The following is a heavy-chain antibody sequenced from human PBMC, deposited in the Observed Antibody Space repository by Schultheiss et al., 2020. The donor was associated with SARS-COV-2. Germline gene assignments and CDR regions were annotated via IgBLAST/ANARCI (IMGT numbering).Heavy chain of an antibody. CDR2: IKQDGSEK. V-gene: IGHV3-7*01. J-gene: IGHJ6*02. CDR3: ARESTYYYYYGMDV. Sequence: GESLKISCAASGFTFSSYWMSWVRQAPGKGLEWVANIKQDGSEKYYVDSVKGRFTISRDNAKNSLYLQMNSLRAEDTAVYYCARESTYYYYYGMDVWGQGTTVTVSS. CDR1: GFTFSSYW.